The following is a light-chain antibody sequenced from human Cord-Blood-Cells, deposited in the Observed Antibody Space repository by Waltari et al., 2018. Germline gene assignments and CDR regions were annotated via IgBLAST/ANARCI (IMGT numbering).Light chain of an antibody. CDR3: NSRDSSGNHLGV. V-gene: IGLV3-19*01. CDR1: SLRSYY. Sequence: SSELTQAPAVSVALGQTVRIPCQGYSLRSYYASWYQQKPGQAPVLVIYGKNNRPSGIPDRFSGSSSGNTASLTITGAQAEDEADYYCNSRDSSGNHLGVFGGGTKLTVL. J-gene: IGLJ3*02. CDR2: GKN.